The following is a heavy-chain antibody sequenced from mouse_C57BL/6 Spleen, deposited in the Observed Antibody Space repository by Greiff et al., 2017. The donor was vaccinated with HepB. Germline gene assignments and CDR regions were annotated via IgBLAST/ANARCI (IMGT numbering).Heavy chain of an antibody. Sequence: VQLQQSGPELVKPGASVKMSCKASGYTFTDYNMHWVKQSHGKSLEWIGYINPNNGGTSYNQKFKGKATLTVNKSSSTAYMELRSLTSEDSAVYYCAALLHYSNYSYAMDYWGQGTSVTVSS. CDR1: GYTFTDYN. V-gene: IGHV1-22*01. CDR3: AALLHYSNYSYAMDY. J-gene: IGHJ4*01. D-gene: IGHD2-5*01. CDR2: INPNNGGT.